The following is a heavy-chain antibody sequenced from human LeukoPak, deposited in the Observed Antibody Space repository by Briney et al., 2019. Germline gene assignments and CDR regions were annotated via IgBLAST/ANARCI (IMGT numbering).Heavy chain of an antibody. J-gene: IGHJ6*03. CDR1: GGSISSYY. V-gene: IGHV4-59*08. Sequence: SETLSLTCTVSGGSISSYYWSWIRQPPGKGLEWIGYIYYSGSTNYNPSLKSRVTISVDTSKNQFSLKLSSVTAADTAVYYCARLEYGYRLGRGYYYMDVWGKGTTVTVSS. CDR2: IYYSGST. CDR3: ARLEYGYRLGRGYYYMDV. D-gene: IGHD5-18*01.